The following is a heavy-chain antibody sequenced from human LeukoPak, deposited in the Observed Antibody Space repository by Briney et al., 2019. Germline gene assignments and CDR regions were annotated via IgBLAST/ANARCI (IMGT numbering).Heavy chain of an antibody. D-gene: IGHD3-22*01. J-gene: IGHJ4*02. V-gene: IGHV3-48*03. CDR1: GFTFSTYE. Sequence: GGSLRLSCAASGFTFSTYERTWVRQSPGKGLERVSYISSSGSTIYYADSVKGRFTISRDNARNSLYLQMNSLRAEDTAVYYCARDNYDSSGPYYFDYWGQGTLVTVSS. CDR3: ARDNYDSSGPYYFDY. CDR2: ISSSGSTI.